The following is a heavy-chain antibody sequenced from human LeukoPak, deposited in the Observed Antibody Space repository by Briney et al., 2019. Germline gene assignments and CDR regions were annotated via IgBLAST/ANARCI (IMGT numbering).Heavy chain of an antibody. V-gene: IGHV4-4*02. D-gene: IGHD6-13*01. Sequence: PSGTLSLTCAVSGGSISSSNWWSWVRQPPGKGLEWIGEIYHSGSTNYNPSLKSRVTISVDKSKNQFSLKLSSVTAADTAVYYCASRIAGENYYYYYYGMDVWGQGTTVTVSS. CDR1: GGSISSSNW. CDR3: ASRIAGENYYYYYYGMDV. CDR2: IYHSGST. J-gene: IGHJ6*02.